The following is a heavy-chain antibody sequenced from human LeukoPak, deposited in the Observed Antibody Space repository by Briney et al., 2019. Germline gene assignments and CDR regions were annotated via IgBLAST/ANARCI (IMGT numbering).Heavy chain of an antibody. V-gene: IGHV4-39*07. CDR2: IYHSGST. Sequence: PSETLSLTCIVSGDSITSGTYYWGWIRQPPGKGLEWIGSIYHSGSTYYNPSLKSRVTISVDTSKNQFSLKLSSVTAADTAVYYCARVQNYYNNYMDVWGKGTTVTVSS. CDR1: GDSITSGTYY. J-gene: IGHJ6*03. CDR3: ARVQNYYNNYMDV.